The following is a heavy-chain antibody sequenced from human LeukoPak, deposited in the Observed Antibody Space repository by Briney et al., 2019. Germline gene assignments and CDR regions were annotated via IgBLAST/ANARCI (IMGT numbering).Heavy chain of an antibody. J-gene: IGHJ4*02. CDR2: IIPVLDIT. CDR1: GGTFSSYA. V-gene: IGHV1-69*04. CDR3: ARDRLAAMVRGVLFFDY. D-gene: IGHD3-10*01. Sequence: SVKVSCKASGGTFSSYAISWVRQAPGQGLEWMGRIIPVLDITNYAQKFQGRVTITTDRSTNTAYMELSSLRSDDTAVYYCARDRLAAMVRGVLFFDYWGQGTLVTVSS.